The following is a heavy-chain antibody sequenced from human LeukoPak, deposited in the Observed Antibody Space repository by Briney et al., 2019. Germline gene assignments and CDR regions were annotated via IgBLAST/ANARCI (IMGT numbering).Heavy chain of an antibody. CDR1: GFTFSDYW. J-gene: IGHJ3*02. D-gene: IGHD6-13*01. CDR3: ARDWGSWAFDI. V-gene: IGHV3-66*01. Sequence: GGSLRLSCAASGFTFSDYWMTWVRQAPGKGLEWVSVIYSGGSTYYADSVKGRFTISRDNSKNTLYLQMNSLRAEDTAVYYCARDWGSWAFDIWGQGTMVTVSS. CDR2: IYSGGST.